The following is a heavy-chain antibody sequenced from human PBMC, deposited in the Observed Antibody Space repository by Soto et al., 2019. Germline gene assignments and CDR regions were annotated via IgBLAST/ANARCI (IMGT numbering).Heavy chain of an antibody. D-gene: IGHD1-7*01. V-gene: IGHV3-23*01. J-gene: IGHJ4*02. CDR3: AKCGTTCYRGFFDY. CDR1: GFTFSNYP. Sequence: EVQLLESGGGLGQPGGSLRLSCAASGFTFSNYPMTWVRQAPGKGLEWVSIIGGAGSSTYYAESVKGRFTISRDNSKNPLYLQMNSLRAEASAMYYRAKCGTTCYRGFFDYWGQGTQVTVSS. CDR2: IGGAGSST.